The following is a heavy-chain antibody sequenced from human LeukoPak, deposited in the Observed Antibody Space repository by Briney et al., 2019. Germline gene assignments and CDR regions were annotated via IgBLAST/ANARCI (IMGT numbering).Heavy chain of an antibody. CDR3: ARDGDSGPTYGGIPHY. J-gene: IGHJ4*02. V-gene: IGHV1-18*01. CDR2: IGTYTGNT. Sequence: GASVKVSCKASGYTFTNYGVSWVRQAPGQGLEWMGWIGTYTGNTNYVKKFQGRVTMTRDTSTSTAYMELKSLRSDDTAVYYCARDGDSGPTYGGIPHYWGQGTLVTVSS. D-gene: IGHD3-16*01. CDR1: GYTFTNYG.